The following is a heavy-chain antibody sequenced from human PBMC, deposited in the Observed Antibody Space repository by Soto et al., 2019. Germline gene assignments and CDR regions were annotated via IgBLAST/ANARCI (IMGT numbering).Heavy chain of an antibody. V-gene: IGHV4-39*01. CDR3: ARTKRQWLPPEY. CDR2: IYYSGST. Sequence: QLQLQESGPGLVKPSETLSLTCTVSGGSISSSSYYWGWIRQPPGKGLEWIGSIYYSGSTYYNPSLKSRVTISVDTSKNQFSLKLSSVTAADTAVYYCARTKRQWLPPEYWGQGTLVTVSS. D-gene: IGHD6-19*01. CDR1: GGSISSSSYY. J-gene: IGHJ4*02.